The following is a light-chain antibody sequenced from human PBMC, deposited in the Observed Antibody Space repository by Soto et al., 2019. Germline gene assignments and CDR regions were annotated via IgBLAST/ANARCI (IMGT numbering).Light chain of an antibody. CDR1: QSVSSNY. Sequence: EIVLTQSPGTLSLSPGERATLSCRTSQSVSSNYLAWYQQKPGQAPRLLIYGASNRATGIPDRFSGSGSGTDFTLSISSLEREDFAVYYCQQRRSWPRTFGQGTKLEIK. J-gene: IGKJ2*01. CDR2: GAS. V-gene: IGKV3D-20*02. CDR3: QQRRSWPRT.